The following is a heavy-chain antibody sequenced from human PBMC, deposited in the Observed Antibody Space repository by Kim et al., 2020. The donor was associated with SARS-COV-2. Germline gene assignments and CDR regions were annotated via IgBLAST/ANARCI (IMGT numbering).Heavy chain of an antibody. CDR3: VRLYSDSVNYFWFYP. D-gene: IGHD1-26*01. V-gene: IGHV4-4*02. CDR2: ISHSGYT. J-gene: IGHJ5*01. Sequence: SETLSLTCAFCDVSIKITRWTWVRQPPENGLELMGAISHSGYTNYNPSLKSRVTISVYKPKNQFSLHLNSVTAADTSVYYCVRLYSDSVNYFWFYPWGQG. CDR1: DVSIKITR.